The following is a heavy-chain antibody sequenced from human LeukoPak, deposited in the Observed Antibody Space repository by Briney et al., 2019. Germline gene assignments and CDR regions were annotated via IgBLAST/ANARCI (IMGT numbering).Heavy chain of an antibody. Sequence: GGSLRLSCAASGFTFSSYAMSWVRQAPGKGLEWVSAISGSGGSTYYADSERGRFTISRDNYKNTLYLQMNSLSAEDTAVYYCAKDGSGWYGDYFDYWGQGTLVTVSS. V-gene: IGHV3-23*01. J-gene: IGHJ4*02. CDR1: GFTFSSYA. CDR3: AKDGSGWYGDYFDY. D-gene: IGHD6-19*01. CDR2: ISGSGGST.